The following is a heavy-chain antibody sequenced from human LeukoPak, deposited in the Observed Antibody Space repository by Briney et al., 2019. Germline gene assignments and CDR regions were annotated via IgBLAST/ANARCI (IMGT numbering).Heavy chain of an antibody. CDR1: GGSISSYY. V-gene: IGHV4-59*08. J-gene: IGHJ4*02. CDR2: IYYSGST. D-gene: IGHD5-12*01. CDR3: ARRRGRGYDLPSKYYFDY. Sequence: KPSETLSLTCTVSGGSISSYYWSWIRQPPGKGLEWIGYIYYSGSTNYNPSLKSRVTISVDTSRNQFSLKLSSVTAADTAVYYCARRRGRGYDLPSKYYFDYWGQGTLVTVSS.